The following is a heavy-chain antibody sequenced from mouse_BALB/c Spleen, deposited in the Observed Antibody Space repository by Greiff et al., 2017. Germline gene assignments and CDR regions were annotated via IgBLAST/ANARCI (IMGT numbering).Heavy chain of an antibody. CDR2: ISNLAYSI. Sequence: EVKVVESGGGLVQPGGSRKLSCAASGFTFSDYGMAWVRQAPGKGPEWVAFISNLAYSIYYADTVTGRFTISRENAKNTLYLEMSSLRSEDTAMYYCAREGYGAWFAYWGQGTLVTVSA. D-gene: IGHD2-14*01. J-gene: IGHJ3*01. V-gene: IGHV5-15*02. CDR3: AREGYGAWFAY. CDR1: GFTFSDYG.